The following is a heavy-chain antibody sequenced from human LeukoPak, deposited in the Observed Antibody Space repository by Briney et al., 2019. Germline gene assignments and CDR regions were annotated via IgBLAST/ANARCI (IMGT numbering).Heavy chain of an antibody. CDR1: GYTFSDYF. CDR2: INPNSGGT. V-gene: IGHV1-2*02. D-gene: IGHD5-24*01. CDR3: ARARSTVRRDGYNYSGIGDY. J-gene: IGHJ4*02. Sequence: ASVKVSCKASGYTFSDYFMHWVRQAPGQGLEWMGWINPNSGGTNYAQKFQGRVTMTRDTSTSTVYMELSSLRSEDTAVYYCARARSTVRRDGYNYSGIGDYWGQGTLVTVSS.